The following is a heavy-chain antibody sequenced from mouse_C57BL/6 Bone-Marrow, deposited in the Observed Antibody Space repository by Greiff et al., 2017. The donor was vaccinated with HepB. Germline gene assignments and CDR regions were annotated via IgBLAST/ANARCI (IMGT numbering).Heavy chain of an antibody. J-gene: IGHJ2*01. D-gene: IGHD3-2*02. CDR3: ARGRTAQASYFDY. Sequence: VQLQQSGAELVKPGASVKLSCTASGFNIKDYYMHWVKQRTEQGLEWIGRIDPEDGETKYAPKFQGKATITADTSSNTAYLQHSSLTSEDPAVYYCARGRTAQASYFDYWGQGTTLTVSS. CDR2: IDPEDGET. V-gene: IGHV14-2*01. CDR1: GFNIKDYY.